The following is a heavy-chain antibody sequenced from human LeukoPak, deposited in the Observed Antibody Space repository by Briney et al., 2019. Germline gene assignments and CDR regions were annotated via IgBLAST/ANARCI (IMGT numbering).Heavy chain of an antibody. CDR2: IYYSGST. V-gene: IGHV4-59*12. D-gene: IGHD3-22*01. CDR3: ARGDSSVYYFDY. Sequence: SETLCLTCTVSGCSISSYCWSWIRQPPGKGLEWIGYIYYSGSTNYNPSLKSRVAISVNTSKNQFSLKLSSVTAADTAVYYCARGDSSVYYFDYWGQGTLVTVSS. J-gene: IGHJ4*02. CDR1: GCSISSYC.